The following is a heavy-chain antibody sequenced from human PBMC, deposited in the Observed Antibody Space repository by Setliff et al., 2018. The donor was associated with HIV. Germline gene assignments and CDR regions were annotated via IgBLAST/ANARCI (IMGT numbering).Heavy chain of an antibody. CDR3: AKIQNPQGYYYDSSGYYPHPGSPDY. CDR2: INSDGSDT. J-gene: IGHJ4*02. V-gene: IGHV3-74*01. CDR1: GFTFSNYW. D-gene: IGHD3-22*01. Sequence: GGSLRLSCAASGFTFSNYWMHWVRQVPGKGLVWVSRINSDGSDTSYADSVKGRFTISRDNSKNTLYLQMNSLRAEDTAVYYCAKIQNPQGYYYDSSGYYPHPGSPDYWGQGTLVTVSS.